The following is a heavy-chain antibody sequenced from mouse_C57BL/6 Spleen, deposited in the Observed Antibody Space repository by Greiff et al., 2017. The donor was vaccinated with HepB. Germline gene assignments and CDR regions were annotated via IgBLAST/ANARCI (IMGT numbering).Heavy chain of an antibody. Sequence: EVKLMESEGGLVQPGSSMKLSCTASGFTFSDYYMAWVRQVPEKGLEWVANINYDGSSTYYLDSLKSRFIISRDNAKNILYLQMSSLKSEDTATYYCARDPGSMITNWYFDVWGTGTTVTVSS. CDR2: INYDGSST. CDR3: ARDPGSMITNWYFDV. D-gene: IGHD2-4*01. J-gene: IGHJ1*03. CDR1: GFTFSDYY. V-gene: IGHV5-16*01.